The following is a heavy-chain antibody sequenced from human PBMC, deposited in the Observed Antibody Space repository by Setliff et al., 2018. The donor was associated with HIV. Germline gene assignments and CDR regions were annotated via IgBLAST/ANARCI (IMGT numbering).Heavy chain of an antibody. Sequence: SVKVSCKASGGTFSTDALSWVRQAPGQGLEWMGGIIPFFGTANYAQKFQGRVTITADGSSSTAYMDLSGLRSEDTAVYFCARRGFYDSSGQVWAFDIWGQGTMVTVS. D-gene: IGHD3-22*01. CDR1: GGTFSTDA. V-gene: IGHV1-69*13. J-gene: IGHJ3*02. CDR3: ARRGFYDSSGQVWAFDI. CDR2: IIPFFGTA.